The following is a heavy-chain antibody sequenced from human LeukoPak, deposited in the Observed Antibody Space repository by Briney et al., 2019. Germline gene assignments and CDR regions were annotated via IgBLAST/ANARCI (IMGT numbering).Heavy chain of an antibody. CDR1: GFTFSSYG. Sequence: GRSLRLSCAASGFTFSSYGMQWVRPAPGKGLVWMAVIWYDGNNKYYADYVKGRFTISRDNSKNTLYLQMNSLRAEDTAVYYCARAPYRGSYPTAYNWFDPWGQGTLVTVSS. CDR3: ARAPYRGSYPTAYNWFDP. J-gene: IGHJ5*02. D-gene: IGHD1-26*01. V-gene: IGHV3-33*01. CDR2: IWYDGNNK.